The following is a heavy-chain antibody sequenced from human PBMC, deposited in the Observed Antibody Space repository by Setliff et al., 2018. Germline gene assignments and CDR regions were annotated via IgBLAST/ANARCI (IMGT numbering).Heavy chain of an antibody. CDR2: IVPVLNTV. J-gene: IGHJ4*02. CDR3: ARNIGMGQRDYFDY. CDR1: EGTFSSSS. V-gene: IGHV1-69*13. Sequence: ASVKVSCKTSEGTFSSSSINWVRQAPGLGLEWMGAIVPVLNTVNYAPNFQGRVTITADDSTTTVHMELSSLTSADTAVYYCARNIGMGQRDYFDYWGQGTVVTVSS. D-gene: IGHD5-18*01.